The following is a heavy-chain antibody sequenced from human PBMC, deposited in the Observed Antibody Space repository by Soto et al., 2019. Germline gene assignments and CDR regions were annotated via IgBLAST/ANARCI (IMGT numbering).Heavy chain of an antibody. J-gene: IGHJ4*02. CDR3: ARGVLTGYDY. V-gene: IGHV4-34*01. Sequence: TSETLSLTCAVYGGSFSGYYWSWIRQPPGKGLEWIGEINHSGSTNYNPSLKSRVTISVDTSKNQFSLKLSSVTAADTAVYYCARGVLTGYDYRGQGTLVTV. CDR1: GGSFSGYY. D-gene: IGHD3-9*01. CDR2: INHSGST.